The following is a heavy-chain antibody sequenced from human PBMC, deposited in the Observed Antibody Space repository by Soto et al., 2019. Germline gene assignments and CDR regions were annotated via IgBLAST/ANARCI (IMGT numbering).Heavy chain of an antibody. V-gene: IGHV3-48*02. CDR1: GFTFSDFN. J-gene: IGHJ5*02. CDR2: ISSSGRST. Sequence: SGGSLRLSCAASGFTFSDFNMNWVRQAPGKGLEWISYISSSGRSTYYADSVKGRFTISRDNANNSLFLQMNSLVDEDSAVYYCAKETFFFDSGTSYSGQRPRWFDLRGTGILVTVSS. CDR3: AKETFFFDSGTSYSGQRPRWFDL. D-gene: IGHD2-21*01.